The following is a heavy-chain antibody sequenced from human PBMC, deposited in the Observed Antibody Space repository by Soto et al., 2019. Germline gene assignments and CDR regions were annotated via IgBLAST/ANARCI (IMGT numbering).Heavy chain of an antibody. CDR1: GGSISSYY. CDR2: IYYSGST. Sequence: PSETLSLTCTVSGGSISSYYWSWIRQPPGKGLEWIGYIYYSGSTNYNPSLKSRVTISVDTSKNQFSLKLSSVTAADTAVYYCARDHRLYTYGSYYYCDMDVWGQGTTDNAFS. V-gene: IGHV4-59*01. D-gene: IGHD5-18*01. CDR3: ARDHRLYTYGSYYYCDMDV. J-gene: IGHJ6*02.